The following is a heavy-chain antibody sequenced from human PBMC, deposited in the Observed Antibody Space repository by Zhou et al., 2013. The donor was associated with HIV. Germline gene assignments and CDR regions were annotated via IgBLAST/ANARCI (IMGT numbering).Heavy chain of an antibody. CDR3: ARDLGDSSSGYYYYYMDV. V-gene: IGHV1-69*05. CDR2: IIPIFGTA. J-gene: IGHJ6*03. D-gene: IGHD6-6*01. CDR1: GGTFSSYA. Sequence: QVQLVQSGAEVKKPGSSVKVSCKASGGTFSSYAISWVRQAPGQGLEWMGGIIPIFGTANYAQKFQGRVTITTDESTSTAYMELSSLRSEDTAVYYCARDLGDSSSGYYYYYMDVWGKGTTVTVSS.